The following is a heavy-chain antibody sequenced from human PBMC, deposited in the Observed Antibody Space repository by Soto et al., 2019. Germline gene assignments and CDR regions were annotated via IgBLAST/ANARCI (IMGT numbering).Heavy chain of an antibody. CDR1: GGSIRDTIYY. D-gene: IGHD6-19*01. V-gene: IGHV4-39*01. CDR3: ARNMRAVAAPLAY. Sequence: ETLSLTCTVSGGSIRDTIYYWGWIRQPPGKGLEWIGSIHYSGSTHYNPSLKSRVTISVDPSKSQFSLNLTSVTPADTSVYYCARNMRAVAAPLAYWGHGTVVTV. J-gene: IGHJ4*01. CDR2: IHYSGST.